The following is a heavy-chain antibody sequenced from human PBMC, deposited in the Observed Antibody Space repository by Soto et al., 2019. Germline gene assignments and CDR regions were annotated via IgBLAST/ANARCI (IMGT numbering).Heavy chain of an antibody. CDR2: IYPGDSDT. J-gene: IGHJ6*02. V-gene: IGHV5-51*01. CDR3: ARGYSSSWYAEYYYYGMDV. Sequence: GESLKISCKGSGYSFTSYWIGWVRQMPGKGLEWMGIIYPGDSDTRYSPSFQGQVTISADKSISTAYLQWSSLKASDTAVYYCARGYSSSWYAEYYYYGMDVWGQGTTVTVSS. D-gene: IGHD6-13*01. CDR1: GYSFTSYW.